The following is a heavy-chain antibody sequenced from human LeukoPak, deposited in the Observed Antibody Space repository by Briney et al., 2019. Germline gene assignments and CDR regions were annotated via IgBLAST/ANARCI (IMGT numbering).Heavy chain of an antibody. D-gene: IGHD3-3*01. CDR3: ARESKSGYSDY. CDR1: GFTFSSYA. Sequence: GGSLRLSCTASGFTFSSYAMSWVRQAPGKGLEWVSAISGSGGSTYYTDSVKGRFTISRDNSKNTLYLQMNSLRAEDTAVYYCARESKSGYSDYWGQGTLVTVSS. CDR2: ISGSGGST. J-gene: IGHJ4*02. V-gene: IGHV3-23*01.